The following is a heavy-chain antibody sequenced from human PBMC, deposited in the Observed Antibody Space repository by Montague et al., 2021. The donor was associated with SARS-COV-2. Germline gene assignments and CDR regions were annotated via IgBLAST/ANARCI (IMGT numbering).Heavy chain of an antibody. J-gene: IGHJ4*02. CDR1: GFTFRSYT. D-gene: IGHD2-15*01. Sequence: SLRLSCAASGFTFRSYTMNWVRQSPGMGLEWVSFISSSSSSIYYADSLKGRFTISRDNAKNSLYLQMNSLRVKDTAVYYCVRGGACSGGKCNGGARDWGQGTLVTVSS. CDR2: ISSSSSSI. CDR3: VRGGACSGGKCNGGARD. V-gene: IGHV3-21*01.